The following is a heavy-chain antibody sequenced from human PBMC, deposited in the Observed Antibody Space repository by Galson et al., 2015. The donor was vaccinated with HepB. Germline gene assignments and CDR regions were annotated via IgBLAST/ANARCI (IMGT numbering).Heavy chain of an antibody. CDR2: ISSSSSYT. CDR3: AHLADMATGVLDV. CDR1: GFTFSDYY. Sequence: SLRLSCAASGFTFSDYYMSWIRQAPGKGLEWVSYISSSSSYTNYADSVKGRFTISRDNAKNSLYLQMNSLRAEDTAVYYCAHLADMATGVLDVWGKGTTVTVSS. V-gene: IGHV3-11*06. J-gene: IGHJ6*04. D-gene: IGHD6-19*01.